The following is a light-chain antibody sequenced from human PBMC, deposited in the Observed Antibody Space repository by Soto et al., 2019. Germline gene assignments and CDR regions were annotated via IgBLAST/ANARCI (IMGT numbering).Light chain of an antibody. V-gene: IGLV8-61*01. CDR3: VLYMGSGISV. Sequence: QAVVTQEPSFSVSPGGTVTLTCGLSSGSVSTNYYPSWYQQTPGQAPRTLIYNTNSRSSGVPDRLSGSILGNKAALTITGAQADDESDYYCVLYMGSGISVFGGGTKLTVL. J-gene: IGLJ3*02. CDR2: NTN. CDR1: SGSVSTNYY.